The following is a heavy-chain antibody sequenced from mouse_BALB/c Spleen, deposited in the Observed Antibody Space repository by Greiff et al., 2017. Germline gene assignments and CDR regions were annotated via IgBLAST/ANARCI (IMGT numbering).Heavy chain of an antibody. J-gene: IGHJ3*01. CDR3: TREGGNYVAFAY. CDR1: GFTFSSYT. V-gene: IGHV5-6-4*01. CDR2: ISSGGSYT. D-gene: IGHD2-1*01. Sequence: EVHLVESGGGLVKPGGSLKLSCAASGFTFSSYTMSWVRQTPEKRLEWVATISSGGSYTYYPDSVKGRFTISRDNAKNTLYLQMSSLKSEDTAMYYCTREGGNYVAFAYWGQGTLVTVSA.